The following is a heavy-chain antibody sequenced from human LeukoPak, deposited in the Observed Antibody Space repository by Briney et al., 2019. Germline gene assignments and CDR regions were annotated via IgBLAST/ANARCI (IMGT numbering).Heavy chain of an antibody. D-gene: IGHD3-22*01. V-gene: IGHV1-8*01. CDR2: MNPNSGNT. CDR3: ARALRYYYDSSGLNWLDP. CDR1: GYTFTSYD. J-gene: IGHJ5*02. Sequence: ASVKVSCKASGYTFTSYDINWVRQATGQGLEWMGWMNPNSGNTGYAQKFQGRVTMTRNTSISTAYMELSSLRSEDTAVYYCARALRYYYDSSGLNWLDPWGQGTLVTVST.